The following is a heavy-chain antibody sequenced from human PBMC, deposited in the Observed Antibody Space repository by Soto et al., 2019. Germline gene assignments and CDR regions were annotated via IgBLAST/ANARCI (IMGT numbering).Heavy chain of an antibody. V-gene: IGHV3-23*01. D-gene: IGHD1-26*01. Sequence: GSLRLSCAASGITLSSYAMSWVRQAPGKGPEWVSGISASGGSTSYADSVKGRFTISRDNSKNTLYLQMNSLRADDTAIYHCAKGQNSGTYRFYFDYWGQGALVTAPQ. J-gene: IGHJ4*02. CDR3: AKGQNSGTYRFYFDY. CDR1: GITLSSYA. CDR2: ISASGGST.